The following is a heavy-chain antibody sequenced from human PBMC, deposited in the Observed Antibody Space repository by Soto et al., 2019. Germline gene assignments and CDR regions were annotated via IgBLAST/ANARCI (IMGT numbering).Heavy chain of an antibody. D-gene: IGHD6-13*01. CDR3: ARKDIAGNSVDF. J-gene: IGHJ4*02. Sequence: PGESLKISCKASGYSFTTYWIGWVRQMPGKGLEWMGIIYPGDSDTRYNPSFQGQVTISADKSISTAYLQWSSLKASDSAMFYCARKDIAGNSVDFWGQGTLVTVSS. CDR2: IYPGDSDT. V-gene: IGHV5-51*01. CDR1: GYSFTTYW.